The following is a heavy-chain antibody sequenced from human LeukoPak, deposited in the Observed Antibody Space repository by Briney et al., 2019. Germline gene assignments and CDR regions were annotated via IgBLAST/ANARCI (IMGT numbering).Heavy chain of an antibody. J-gene: IGHJ6*02. V-gene: IGHV4-61*08. CDR2: IYYSGST. Sequence: SQTLSHTCTFSGFSLSTGGMCVSWIRQPPGKGLEWIGYIYYSGSTNYNPSLKSRVTISVDTSKNQFSLKLSSVTAADTAVYYCARDSTFYDSSGYLDYGMDVWGQGTTVTVSS. CDR1: GFSLSTGGMC. D-gene: IGHD3-22*01. CDR3: ARDSTFYDSSGYLDYGMDV.